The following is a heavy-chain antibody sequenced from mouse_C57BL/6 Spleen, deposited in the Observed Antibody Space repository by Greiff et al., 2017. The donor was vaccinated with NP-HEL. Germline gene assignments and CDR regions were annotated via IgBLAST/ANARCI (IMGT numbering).Heavy chain of an antibody. CDR3: TYGSSYEDYYYAMDY. CDR2: IYPGNSDT. D-gene: IGHD1-1*01. J-gene: IGHJ4*01. CDR1: GYTFTSYW. Sequence: VQLQQSGTVLARPGASVKMSCKTSGYTFTSYWMHWVKQRPGQGLEWIGAIYPGNSDTSYNQKFKGKAKLTAVTSASTAYMELSSLTNEDSAVYYCTYGSSYEDYYYAMDYWGQGTSVTVSS. V-gene: IGHV1-5*01.